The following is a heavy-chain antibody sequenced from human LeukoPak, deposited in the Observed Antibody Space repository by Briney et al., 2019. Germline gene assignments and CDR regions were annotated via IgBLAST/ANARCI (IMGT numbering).Heavy chain of an antibody. J-gene: IGHJ4*02. CDR2: IDQYGRAK. V-gene: IGHV3-7*04. CDR1: GFTFSNYW. Sequence: GGSLRLSCAASGFTFSNYWMSWVRQAPGKGLEWVASIDQYGRAKYYVDSVRGRFTFSSDNTKNSLHLQMNCLRGEDTAVYYCARADSYGSILDYWGQGTRVIDSS. CDR3: ARADSYGSILDY. D-gene: IGHD5-18*01.